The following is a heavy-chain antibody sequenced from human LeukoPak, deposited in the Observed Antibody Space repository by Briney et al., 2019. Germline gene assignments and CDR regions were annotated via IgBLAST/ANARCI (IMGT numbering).Heavy chain of an antibody. CDR2: ISSSSSYI. V-gene: IGHV3-21*01. CDR3: ARDIIRVGAYDSSGYPFDY. J-gene: IGHJ4*02. Sequence: PGGSLRLSCAASGFTFSSYSMNWVRQAPGKGPEWVSSISSSSSYIYYADSVKGRFTISRDNAKNSLYLQMNSLRAEDTAVYYCARDIIRVGAYDSSGYPFDYWGQGTLVTVSS. D-gene: IGHD3-22*01. CDR1: GFTFSSYS.